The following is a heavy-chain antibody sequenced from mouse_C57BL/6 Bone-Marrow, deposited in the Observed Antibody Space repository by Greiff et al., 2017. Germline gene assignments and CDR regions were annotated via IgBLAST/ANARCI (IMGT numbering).Heavy chain of an antibody. CDR3: ARYLLRSYAMDY. CDR2: INPNNGGT. J-gene: IGHJ4*01. D-gene: IGHD1-1*01. V-gene: IGHV1-26*01. Sequence: EVQLQQSGPELVKPGASVKISCKASGYTFTDYYMNWVKQSHGKSLEWIGDINPNNGGTSYNQKFKGTATLTVDKSSSTAYMELRSLTSEDSAVYYCARYLLRSYAMDYWGQGTSVTVSS. CDR1: GYTFTDYY.